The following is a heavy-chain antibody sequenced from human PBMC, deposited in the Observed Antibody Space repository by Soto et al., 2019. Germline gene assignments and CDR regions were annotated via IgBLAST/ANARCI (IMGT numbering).Heavy chain of an antibody. D-gene: IGHD5-12*01. CDR1: GGTFSSYA. Sequence: QVQLVQSGAEVKKPGSSVKVSCKASGGTFSSYAISWVRQAPGQGLEWMGGIIPIFGTANYAQKFQGRVTITADESTSTADMGLSSLRSEDTAVYYCAIRYSGYDYYYYGMDVWGQGTTVTVSS. CDR3: AIRYSGYDYYYYGMDV. J-gene: IGHJ6*02. V-gene: IGHV1-69*12. CDR2: IIPIFGTA.